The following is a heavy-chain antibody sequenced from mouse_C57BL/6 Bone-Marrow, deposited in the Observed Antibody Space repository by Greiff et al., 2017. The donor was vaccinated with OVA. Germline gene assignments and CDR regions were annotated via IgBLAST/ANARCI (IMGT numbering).Heavy chain of an antibody. CDR3: ASDYLYYAMDY. D-gene: IGHD2-4*01. J-gene: IGHJ4*01. CDR2: ISSGSSTI. CDR1: GFTFSDYG. Sequence: EVKLVESGGGLVKPGGSLKLSCAASGFTFSDYGMHWVRQAPEKGLEWVAYISSGSSTIYYADTVKGRFTISRDNAKNTLFLQMTSLRSEDTAMYYCASDYLYYAMDYWGQGTSVTVSS. V-gene: IGHV5-17*01.